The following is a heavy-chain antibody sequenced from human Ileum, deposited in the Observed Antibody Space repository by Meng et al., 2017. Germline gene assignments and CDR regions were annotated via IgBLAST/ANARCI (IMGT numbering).Heavy chain of an antibody. J-gene: IGHJ5*02. CDR1: GSTFTSYD. CDR2: MNPNSGNT. Sequence: QVQVVLSGAEVKKTGAPVKVSCKASGSTFTSYDINWVRQATGQGLEWMGWMNPNSGNTGYAQKFQGRVTMTRNTSISTAYMELSSLRSEDTAVYYCARGQGSGSYYVWFDPWGQGTLVTVSS. CDR3: ARGQGSGSYYVWFDP. V-gene: IGHV1-8*01. D-gene: IGHD1-26*01.